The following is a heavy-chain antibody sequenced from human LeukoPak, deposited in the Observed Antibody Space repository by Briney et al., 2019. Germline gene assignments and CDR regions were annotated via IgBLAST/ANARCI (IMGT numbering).Heavy chain of an antibody. J-gene: IGHJ5*02. CDR2: ISSNGGST. CDR3: VKDQDYYGWFDP. D-gene: IGHD3-10*01. Sequence: GGSLRLSCSASGFTFSTYTMHWVRQAPGKGLEYVSAISSNGGSTYYADSVKGRFTISRDNSKNTLYLQMSSLRAEDTAVYYCVKDQDYYGWFDPWGQGTLVTVSS. CDR1: GFTFSTYT. V-gene: IGHV3-64D*06.